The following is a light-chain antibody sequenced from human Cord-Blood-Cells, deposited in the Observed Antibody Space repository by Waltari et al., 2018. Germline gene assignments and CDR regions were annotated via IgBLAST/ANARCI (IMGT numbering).Light chain of an antibody. J-gene: IGKJ4*01. V-gene: IGKV4-1*01. CDR3: QQYYSAPLT. CDR2: WAS. Sequence: DIVMTQSPDSLAVSLGERATINCQSSQSVLFSSNNKNYLAWYQQKPGQPPKLLMYWASSRQCGVPDRFSGSGSGTDFTLTISSLQAEDVAVYYCQQYYSAPLTFGGGTKVEIK. CDR1: QSVLFSSNNKNY.